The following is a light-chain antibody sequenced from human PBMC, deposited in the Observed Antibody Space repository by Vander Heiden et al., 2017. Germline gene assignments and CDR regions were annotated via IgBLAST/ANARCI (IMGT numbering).Light chain of an antibody. CDR3: CSYAGSRTLV. J-gene: IGLJ2*01. CDR2: EGS. CDR1: SSDVVSYNL. V-gene: IGLV2-23*01. Sequence: QSALNQPASVSGSPGQSITISCTGTSSDVVSYNLVSWYQQHPGKAPKRRREEGSKRPSGVSNRVSGSKSGNKESLTSSGLQAEDESDDDCCSYAGSRTLVFGGGTKLTVL.